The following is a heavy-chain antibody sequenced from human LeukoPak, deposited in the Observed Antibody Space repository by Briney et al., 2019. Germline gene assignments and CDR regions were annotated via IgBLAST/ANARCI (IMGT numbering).Heavy chain of an antibody. CDR2: ISYDGSNK. D-gene: IGHD5-24*01. CDR1: GFTFSSYA. J-gene: IGHJ4*02. V-gene: IGHV3-30*04. CDR3: ARERDGYNFYCFDY. Sequence: GGSLRLSCAASGFTFSSYAMHWVRQAPGKGLEWVAVISYDGSNKYYADSVKGRFTISRDNSKNTLYLQMNSLRAEDTAVYYCARERDGYNFYCFDYWGQGTLVTVSS.